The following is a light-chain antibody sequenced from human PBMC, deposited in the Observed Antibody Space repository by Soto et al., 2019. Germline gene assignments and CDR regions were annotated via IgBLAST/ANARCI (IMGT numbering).Light chain of an antibody. CDR2: DAS. J-gene: IGKJ3*01. CDR3: QQRSNWPPEIT. CDR1: QSVGRY. Sequence: EIVLTQSPATLSLSPGERATLSCRASQSVGRYLAWYQQKPGQAPRLLIYDASNRATGIPVRFSGSGSGTDFTLTISSREPEDFAVYYCQQRSNWPPEITFGPGTKVDIK. V-gene: IGKV3-11*01.